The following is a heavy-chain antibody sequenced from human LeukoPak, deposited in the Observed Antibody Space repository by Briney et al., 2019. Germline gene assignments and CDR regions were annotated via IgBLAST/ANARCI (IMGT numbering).Heavy chain of an antibody. V-gene: IGHV3-23*01. Sequence: GGSLRLSCAASGFTFSSYAMSWVRQAPGKGLEWVSAISGSGGSTYYADSVKGRFTISRDNSKNTLYLQMNSLRAEDTAVYYCAKERAAAAHDEDAFDIWGQGTGVTVSS. CDR3: AKERAAAAHDEDAFDI. CDR2: ISGSGGST. CDR1: GFTFSSYA. D-gene: IGHD6-13*01. J-gene: IGHJ3*02.